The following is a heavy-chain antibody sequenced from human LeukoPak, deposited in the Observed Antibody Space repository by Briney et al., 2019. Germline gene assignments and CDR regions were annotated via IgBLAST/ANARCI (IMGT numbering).Heavy chain of an antibody. D-gene: IGHD3-16*01. CDR3: ARFDYGAPDY. V-gene: IGHV6-1*01. J-gene: IGHJ4*02. CDR1: GDSVSSNSAA. CDR2: TYYRSKWYN. Sequence: SQTLSLTCAVSGDSVSSNSAAWNWIRQSPSRGLEWLGRTYYRSKWYNDYSVSVKSRISINPDTSKNHFSLQLKSVTPEDTAVYYCARFDYGAPDYWGQGTLVTVSS.